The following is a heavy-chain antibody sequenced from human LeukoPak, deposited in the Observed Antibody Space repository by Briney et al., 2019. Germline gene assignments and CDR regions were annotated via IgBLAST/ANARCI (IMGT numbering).Heavy chain of an antibody. D-gene: IGHD6-6*01. V-gene: IGHV1-69*13. CDR2: IIPIFGTA. Sequence: SVKVSCKASGGTFSSYAISWVRQAPGQGLEWMGGIIPIFGTANYAQKFQGRVTITADESTSTAYMELSSLRSEDTAVYYCARDSGSSFGYYYYGMDVWGQGTTVTVSS. J-gene: IGHJ6*02. CDR1: GGTFSSYA. CDR3: ARDSGSSFGYYYYGMDV.